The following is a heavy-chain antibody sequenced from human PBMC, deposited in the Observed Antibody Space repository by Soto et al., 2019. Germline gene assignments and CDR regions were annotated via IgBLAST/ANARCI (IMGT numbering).Heavy chain of an antibody. D-gene: IGHD3-22*01. CDR3: ARVDYYDSSGYQRGDY. V-gene: IGHV1-69*06. J-gene: IGHJ4*02. Sequence: ASVKVSCKASGGTFSSYAISWVRQAPGQGLEWMGGIIPIFGTANYAQKFQGRVTITADKSTSTAYMELSSLRSEDTAVYYCARVDYYDSSGYQRGDYWGQGTLVTVSS. CDR2: IIPIFGTA. CDR1: GGTFSSYA.